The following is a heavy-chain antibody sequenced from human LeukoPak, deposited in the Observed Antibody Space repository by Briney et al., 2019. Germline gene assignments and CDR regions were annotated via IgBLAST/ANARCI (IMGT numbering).Heavy chain of an antibody. J-gene: IGHJ4*02. CDR1: GGSISSGDYY. CDR2: IYYSGST. CDR3: ARVGPGVWFDY. D-gene: IGHD3-16*01. Sequence: PSETLSLTCTVSGGSISSGDYYWSWIRQPPGKGLEWIGNIYYSGSTYYNPSLKSRVTISVDTSKNQFSLKLSSVTAADTAVYYCARVGPGVWFDYWGQGTLVTVPS. V-gene: IGHV4-30-4*01.